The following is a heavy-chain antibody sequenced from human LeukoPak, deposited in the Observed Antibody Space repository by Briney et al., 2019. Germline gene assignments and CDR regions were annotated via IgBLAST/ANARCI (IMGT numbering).Heavy chain of an antibody. V-gene: IGHV4-38-2*02. D-gene: IGHD3-22*01. J-gene: IGHJ1*01. Sequence: SETLSLTCTVSGYSISSGYYWGWIRQPPGKGLEWIGSIYHSGSTYYNPSLKSRVTISVDKSKNQFSLKLSSVTAADTAVYYCARASYDSSDYEYFQHWGQGTLVTVSS. CDR2: IYHSGST. CDR3: ARASYDSSDYEYFQH. CDR1: GYSISSGYY.